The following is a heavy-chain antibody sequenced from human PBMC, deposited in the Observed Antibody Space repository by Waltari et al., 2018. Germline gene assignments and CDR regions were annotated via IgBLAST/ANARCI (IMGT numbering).Heavy chain of an antibody. CDR1: GGTFSSYA. CDR2: CIPIFSTA. CDR3: ASSARNDYGDYFGY. V-gene: IGHV1-69*12. Sequence: VQLVQSGAEVKKPGSSVKVSCKASGGTFSSYAISWVRQAPGQGLQCRGWCIPIFSTASDAQRLQGRGAITADESTITAYMELLSMRSEGTAVDYCASSARNDYGDYFGYWGQGTLGTVSS. D-gene: IGHD4-17*01. J-gene: IGHJ4*02.